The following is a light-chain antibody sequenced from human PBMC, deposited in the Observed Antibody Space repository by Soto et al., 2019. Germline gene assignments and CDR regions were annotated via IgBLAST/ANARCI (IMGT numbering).Light chain of an antibody. J-gene: IGKJ1*01. CDR3: QQYNSYPET. Sequence: DIQMTQSPSTLSASVGDRVTITCRASQTISGWLAWYQQKPGKAPNLLIYDASTLESGVPSRFSGSGFGTVFTLTISSLNPDDFATYYCQQYNSYPETFGQGTKVEIK. CDR1: QTISGW. V-gene: IGKV1-5*01. CDR2: DAS.